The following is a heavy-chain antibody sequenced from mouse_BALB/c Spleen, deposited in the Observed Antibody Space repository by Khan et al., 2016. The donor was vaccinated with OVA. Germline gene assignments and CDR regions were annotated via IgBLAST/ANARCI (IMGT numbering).Heavy chain of an antibody. Sequence: EVELVESGGGLVQPGGSRRLSCATSGFTFTDYYMNWVRQPPGKALEWLGFIRNKANNYTTEYSASVKGRFTISRDNSQSTFYLQMNTLRTEDSATYYCARADFYVGYFVSMDYWGQGTSVTVSS. J-gene: IGHJ4*01. V-gene: IGHV7-3*02. D-gene: IGHD2-3*01. CDR3: ARADFYVGYFVSMDY. CDR2: IRNKANNYTT. CDR1: GFTFTDYY.